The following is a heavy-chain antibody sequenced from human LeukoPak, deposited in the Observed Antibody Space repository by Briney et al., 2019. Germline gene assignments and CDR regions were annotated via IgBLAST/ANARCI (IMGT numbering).Heavy chain of an antibody. D-gene: IGHD6-13*01. CDR1: GFTFSSYG. CDR2: IWYDGSNK. V-gene: IGHV3-33*01. J-gene: IGHJ4*02. Sequence: GSLRLSCAASGFTFSSYGMHWVRQAPGKGLEWVAVIWYDGSNKYYADSVKSRFTISRDNSKNTLYLQMNSLRAEDTAVYYCARDPGRPGIAAAGTDYWGQGTLVTVSS. CDR3: ARDPGRPGIAAAGTDY.